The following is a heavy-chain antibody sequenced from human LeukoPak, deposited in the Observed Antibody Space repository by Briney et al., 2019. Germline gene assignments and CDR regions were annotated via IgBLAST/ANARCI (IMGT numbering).Heavy chain of an antibody. Sequence: PSETLSLTCTVSGGSISSYYWSWIRQPPGKGLEWIGYIYYSGSTNYNPSLKSRVTISVDTSKNQFSLNLSSVTAADTAVYYCAREYSSSSEGIWFDPWGQGTLVTVSS. CDR2: IYYSGST. CDR3: AREYSSSSEGIWFDP. V-gene: IGHV4-59*01. CDR1: GGSISSYY. D-gene: IGHD6-6*01. J-gene: IGHJ5*02.